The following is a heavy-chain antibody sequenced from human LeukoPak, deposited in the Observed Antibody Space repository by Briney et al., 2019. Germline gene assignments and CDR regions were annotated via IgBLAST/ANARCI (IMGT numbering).Heavy chain of an antibody. CDR3: ARDCSGGSCGPYAFDI. D-gene: IGHD2-15*01. V-gene: IGHV3-48*01. J-gene: IGHJ3*02. CDR1: GFTFSSYW. Sequence: GGSLRLSCAASGFTFSSYWMNWVRQAPGKGLEWVSYISSSSSTIYYADSVKGRFTISRDNAKNSLYLQMNSLRAEDTAVYYCARDCSGGSCGPYAFDIWGQGTMVTVSS. CDR2: ISSSSSTI.